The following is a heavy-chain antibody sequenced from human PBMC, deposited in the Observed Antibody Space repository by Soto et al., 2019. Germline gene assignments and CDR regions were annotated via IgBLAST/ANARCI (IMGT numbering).Heavy chain of an antibody. CDR2: VYHTGRT. V-gene: IGHV4-61*01. J-gene: IGHJ4*02. Sequence: SDTLALTCTVSGGSFQSASYSWIWIRQPPGKGLEWIGYVYHTGRTSYNPSLKSRVSISMDTSKNQFSLNLDSVTAADTAVYFCARDFAYFDSCGQGTLVTVSS. CDR1: GGSFQSASYS. CDR3: ARDFAYFDS. D-gene: IGHD3-3*01.